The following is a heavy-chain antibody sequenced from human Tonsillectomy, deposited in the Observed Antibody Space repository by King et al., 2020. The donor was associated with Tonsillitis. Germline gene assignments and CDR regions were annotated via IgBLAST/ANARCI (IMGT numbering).Heavy chain of an antibody. CDR2: MYYSGTI. Sequence: QLQESGPGVVKPSETLSLTCTVSGGSISSGYHFWAWIRQPPGKGLEWIGYMYYSGTIFYNPSLKSRITISAGTSENRFSLKLSSVTAADTAVYFCARYVSGSFDYWGQGALVTVSS. V-gene: IGHV4-39*01. D-gene: IGHD1-26*01. CDR3: ARYVSGSFDY. CDR1: GGSISSGYHF. J-gene: IGHJ4*02.